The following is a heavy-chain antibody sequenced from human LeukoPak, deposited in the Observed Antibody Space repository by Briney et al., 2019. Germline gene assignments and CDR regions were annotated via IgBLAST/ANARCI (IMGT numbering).Heavy chain of an antibody. CDR2: ISSSGSTV. D-gene: IGHD5-18*01. V-gene: IGHV3-48*01. CDR1: GFTFSSYW. J-gene: IGHJ4*02. Sequence: GGSLRLSCAASGFTFSSYWMSWIRQAPGKGLEWVSYISSSGSTVYYADSVKGRFTISGDNSKNTLYLQMNSLRAEDTAVYYCAKSGYSYGSILYYFDYWGQGTLVTVSS. CDR3: AKSGYSYGSILYYFDY.